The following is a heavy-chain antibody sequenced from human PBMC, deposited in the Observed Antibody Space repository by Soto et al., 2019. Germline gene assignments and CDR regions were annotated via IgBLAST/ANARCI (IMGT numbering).Heavy chain of an antibody. V-gene: IGHV3-74*01. CDR2: INSDGSST. CDR1: GFTFSSYW. J-gene: IGHJ4*02. D-gene: IGHD2-15*01. CDR3: ARVYCSGGGCYHLDY. Sequence: GGSLTLFCAPSGFTFSSYWMHWVRQAPGKGLVWVSRINSDGSSTSYADSVKGRFTISRDNAKNTLYLQMNSLRAEDTAVYYCARVYCSGGGCYHLDYWGQGT.